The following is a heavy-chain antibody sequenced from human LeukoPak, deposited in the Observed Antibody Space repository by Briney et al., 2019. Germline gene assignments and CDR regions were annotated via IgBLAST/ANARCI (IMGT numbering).Heavy chain of an antibody. CDR3: ARVANDYASSGPSAFDI. J-gene: IGHJ3*02. CDR2: IYYSGST. D-gene: IGHD3-22*01. CDR1: GGSISSYY. V-gene: IGHV4-59*01. Sequence: SETLSLTCTVSGGSISSYYWSWIRQPPGKGLEWIGYIYYSGSTNYNPSLKSRVTISVDTSKNQFSLKLSSVTAADTAVYYCARVANDYASSGPSAFDIWGQGPMVTVSS.